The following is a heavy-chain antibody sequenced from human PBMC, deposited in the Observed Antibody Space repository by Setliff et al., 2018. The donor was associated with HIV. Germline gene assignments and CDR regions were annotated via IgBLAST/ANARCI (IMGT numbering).Heavy chain of an antibody. Sequence: PSETLSLTCTVSGGSISSYYWSWIRQPPGKGLEWIGYIYTSGSTNYNPSLKSRVTISLDTSKNQFSLKLTSVTAADTAVYYCARLSGDYYYFDSWGQGTLVTVSS. J-gene: IGHJ4*02. D-gene: IGHD2-21*02. CDR1: GGSISSYY. V-gene: IGHV4-4*09. CDR2: IYTSGST. CDR3: ARLSGDYYYFDS.